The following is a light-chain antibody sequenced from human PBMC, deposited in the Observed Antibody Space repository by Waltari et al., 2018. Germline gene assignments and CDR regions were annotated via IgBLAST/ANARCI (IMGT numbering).Light chain of an antibody. CDR3: QQRSNWPPLYT. J-gene: IGKJ2*01. CDR1: QSVSSY. V-gene: IGKV3-11*01. Sequence: EIVLTQSPATLSLSPGERATLSCRASQSVSSYLAWDQQKPGQAPRLLIYDASNRATVIPARFSGSGSGTDFTLTISSLEPEDFAVYFCQQRSNWPPLYTFGQGTKLEIK. CDR2: DAS.